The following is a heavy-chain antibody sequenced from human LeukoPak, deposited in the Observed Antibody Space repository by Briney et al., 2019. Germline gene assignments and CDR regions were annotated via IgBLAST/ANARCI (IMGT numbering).Heavy chain of an antibody. Sequence: SETLSLTCAVSGYSISSGYYWGWIRQPPGKGLEWIGSIYHSGSTYYNPSLKSRVTISVDTSKNQFSLKLSSVTAADTAVYYCARGGDIAARPDGWFDPWGQGTLVTVSS. J-gene: IGHJ5*02. V-gene: IGHV4-38-2*01. CDR3: ARGGDIAARPDGWFDP. D-gene: IGHD6-6*01. CDR2: IYHSGST. CDR1: GYSISSGYY.